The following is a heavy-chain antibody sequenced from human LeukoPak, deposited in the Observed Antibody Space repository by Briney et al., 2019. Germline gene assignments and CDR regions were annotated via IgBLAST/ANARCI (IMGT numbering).Heavy chain of an antibody. CDR1: GGSISSGDYY. D-gene: IGHD3-3*01. Sequence: SETLSLTCTVSGGSISSGDYYWSWIRQPPGKGLEWIGHIYYSGSTYYNPSLKSRVTISVDTSKNQFSLKLSSVTAADTAVYYCARGVGSRLRFLEWLLYPLDYWGQGTLVTVSS. V-gene: IGHV4-30-4*01. CDR2: IYYSGST. J-gene: IGHJ4*02. CDR3: ARGVGSRLRFLEWLLYPLDY.